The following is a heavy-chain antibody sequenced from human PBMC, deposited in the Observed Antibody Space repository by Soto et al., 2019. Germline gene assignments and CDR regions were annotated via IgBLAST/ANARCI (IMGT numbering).Heavy chain of an antibody. J-gene: IGHJ4*02. V-gene: IGHV4-59*01. Sequence: PSETVSLTCTVSGGSISSYYWSWIRQPPGKGLEWIGYIYYSGSTNYNPSLKSRVTISVDTSKNQFSLKLSSVTAADTAVYYCASYYYDSSGYFGYFDYWGQGTLVTVSS. CDR1: GGSISSYY. D-gene: IGHD3-22*01. CDR2: IYYSGST. CDR3: ASYYYDSSGYFGYFDY.